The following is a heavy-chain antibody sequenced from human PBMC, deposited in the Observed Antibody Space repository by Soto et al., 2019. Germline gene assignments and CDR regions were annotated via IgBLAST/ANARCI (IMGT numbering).Heavy chain of an antibody. V-gene: IGHV3-13*01. D-gene: IGHD2-15*01. J-gene: IGHJ4*02. CDR3: ARGSLISLYYFDY. Sequence: VGSLILSCAASGFTFSSYIMNWVRQVTGKGLEWVSTIGTAGDTYYPGSVKGRFTISRENAKNSLYLQMNSLRAEDTAVYYCARGSLISLYYFDYWGQGTQVTVSS. CDR2: IGTAGDT. CDR1: GFTFSSYI.